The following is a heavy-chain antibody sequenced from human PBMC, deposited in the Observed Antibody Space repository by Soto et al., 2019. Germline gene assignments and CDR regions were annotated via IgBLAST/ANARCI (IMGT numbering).Heavy chain of an antibody. CDR2: IIPIFGTA. CDR3: ARSNRAAAGFPWDNWFDP. Sequence: QVQLVQSGAEVKKPGSSVKVSCKASGGTFSSYAISWVRQAPGQGLEWMGGIIPIFGTANYAQKFQGRVTITADESTSTAYMELSSLRSEDTAVYYCARSNRAAAGFPWDNWFDPWGQGTLVTVSS. J-gene: IGHJ5*02. CDR1: GGTFSSYA. D-gene: IGHD6-13*01. V-gene: IGHV1-69*01.